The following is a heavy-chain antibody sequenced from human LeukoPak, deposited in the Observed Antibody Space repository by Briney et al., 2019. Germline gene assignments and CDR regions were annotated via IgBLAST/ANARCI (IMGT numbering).Heavy chain of an antibody. Sequence: KASETLSLTCTVSGGSLSSYYWSWLRQSPGKGLEWIGYIYYSGSTNYTPALQSPVTRSVDTSKSHFFLKLSSVTAADTAVYYCAGHLFMSDAFDIWGPGTMVTVSS. V-gene: IGHV4-59*08. J-gene: IGHJ3*02. CDR1: GGSLSSYY. D-gene: IGHD3-10*01. CDR3: AGHLFMSDAFDI. CDR2: IYYSGST.